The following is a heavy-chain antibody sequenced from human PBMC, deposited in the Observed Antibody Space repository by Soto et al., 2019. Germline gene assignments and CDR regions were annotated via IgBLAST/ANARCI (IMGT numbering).Heavy chain of an antibody. D-gene: IGHD1-26*01. V-gene: IGHV3-30*18. Sequence: QVQLVESGGGVVQPGRSLRLSCVASGFTFSSYGMHWVRQAPGKGLEWVAIISYDGSNTYYADSVKGRFTISRDNSKNTLYLQMNSRRADDTSVYYCAKEGGLSGSYYISSSYYFDYWGQGTLVTVSS. CDR1: GFTFSSYG. CDR2: ISYDGSNT. CDR3: AKEGGLSGSYYISSSYYFDY. J-gene: IGHJ4*02.